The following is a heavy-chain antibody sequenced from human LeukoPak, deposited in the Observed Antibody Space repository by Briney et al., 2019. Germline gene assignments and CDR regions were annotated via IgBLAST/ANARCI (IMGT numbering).Heavy chain of an antibody. CDR3: ARDGGAAAGY. V-gene: IGHV3-66*01. J-gene: IGHJ4*02. CDR1: GFTVSNNY. D-gene: IGHD6-13*01. CDR2: MYRAGST. Sequence: GGSVRLSCAASGFTVSNNYMSWVRQVPGKGLEWVSAMYRAGSTYYADSVQGRFTMSRDNSKHTPYLQMNSLRAEDTAVYYCARDGGAAAGYWGQGTLVTVSS.